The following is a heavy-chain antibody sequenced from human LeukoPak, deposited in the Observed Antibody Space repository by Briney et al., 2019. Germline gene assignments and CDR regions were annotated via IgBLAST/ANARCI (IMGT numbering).Heavy chain of an antibody. CDR1: GFTFSNYW. D-gene: IGHD4-11*01. J-gene: IGHJ4*02. V-gene: IGHV3-7*01. CDR2: IKQDGSEK. Sequence: PGGSLRLSCAASGFTFSNYWMSWVRQAPGKGLEWVANIKQDGSEKYYVDSVKGRFTISRDNAKNSLYLQMNSLRAEDTAVYYCARGGRVTFDNWGQGTLVTVSS. CDR3: ARGGRVTFDN.